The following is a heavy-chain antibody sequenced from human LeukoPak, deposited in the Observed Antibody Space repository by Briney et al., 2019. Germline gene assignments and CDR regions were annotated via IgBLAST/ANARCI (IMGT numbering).Heavy chain of an antibody. CDR2: INSDGSST. V-gene: IGHV3-74*01. CDR1: GFTLSSNW. J-gene: IGHJ4*02. Sequence: GGSLRLSCAASGFTLSSNWMHWVRQAPGKGLVWVSRINSDGSSTSYADSVKGRFTISRDNAKNTLYLQMNSLRAEDTAVYYCTRERSSDWSVDWGQGTLVTVSS. D-gene: IGHD3-9*01. CDR3: TRERSSDWSVD.